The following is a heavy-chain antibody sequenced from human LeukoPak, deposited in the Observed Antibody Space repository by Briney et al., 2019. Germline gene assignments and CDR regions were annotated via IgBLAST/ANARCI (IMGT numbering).Heavy chain of an antibody. Sequence: GGSLRLSCAASGFTFSSYWMSWVRQAPGKGLEWVANIMQDGSEKYYVDSVKGRFTISRDNAKNSLYMQMNSLRAEDTAVYYCARAVGASAEWFDPWGQGTLVTVSS. CDR2: IMQDGSEK. CDR3: ARAVGASAEWFDP. CDR1: GFTFSSYW. D-gene: IGHD1-26*01. J-gene: IGHJ5*02. V-gene: IGHV3-7*04.